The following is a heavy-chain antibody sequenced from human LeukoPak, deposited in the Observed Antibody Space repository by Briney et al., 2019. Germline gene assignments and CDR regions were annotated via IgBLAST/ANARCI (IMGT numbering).Heavy chain of an antibody. CDR1: GGSISSSSYY. D-gene: IGHD3-10*01. J-gene: IGHJ6*03. CDR3: ARSLPELAYYYYMDV. CDR2: IYYSGST. Sequence: SETLSLTCTVSGGSISSSSYYWGWIRQPPGKGLEWIGSIYYSGSTYYNPSLKSRVTISVDTSKNQFSLKLSSVTAADTAVYYCARSLPELAYYYYMDVWGKGTTVTVSS. V-gene: IGHV4-39*07.